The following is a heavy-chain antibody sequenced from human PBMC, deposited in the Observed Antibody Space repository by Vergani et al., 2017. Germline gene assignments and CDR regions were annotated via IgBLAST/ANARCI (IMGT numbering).Heavy chain of an antibody. D-gene: IGHD1-26*01. CDR1: GFSFNSYW. J-gene: IGHJ6*03. CDR2: IKSDGSIT. CDR3: ARDGWELLDYFYYMDV. V-gene: IGHV3-74*03. Sequence: EVEIVESGGGMVQPGGSLRLSCSASGFSFNSYWMHWVRQVPGKGLLWVSRIKSDGSITAYADSVKGRFTISRDNAQNTLYLQMDSLRAEDTAVYYCARDGWELLDYFYYMDVWGKGTTVTVSS.